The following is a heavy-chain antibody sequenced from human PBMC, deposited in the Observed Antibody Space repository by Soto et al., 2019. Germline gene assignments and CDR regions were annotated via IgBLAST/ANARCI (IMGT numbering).Heavy chain of an antibody. CDR2: INPKSGVT. CDR1: GYSFIGYY. D-gene: IGHD2-21*01. Sequence: ALVKVSCKASGYSFIGYYMHWVRQAPGQGLEWMGWINPKSGVTNYAQKFQGRVTMTRETSITTAYMELSSLRSDDTAVYYCASCDVNWFDPWAQGTVGTDSS. CDR3: ASCDVNWFDP. V-gene: IGHV1-2*02. J-gene: IGHJ5*02.